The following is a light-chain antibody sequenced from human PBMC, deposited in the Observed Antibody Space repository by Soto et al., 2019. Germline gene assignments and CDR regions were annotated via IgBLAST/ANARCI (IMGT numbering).Light chain of an antibody. CDR3: SSYTGSSTYVL. CDR2: EVS. CDR1: SSDVGYSNY. J-gene: IGLJ2*01. V-gene: IGLV2-14*01. Sequence: QSVLTQPASVSGSPGQSITISCTGTSSDVGYSNYVSWYLQEPGKAPKLMIYEVSNRPSGVSNRFSGSKSGNTASLTISGLQAEDEAYYYCSSYTGSSTYVLFGGGTKLTVL.